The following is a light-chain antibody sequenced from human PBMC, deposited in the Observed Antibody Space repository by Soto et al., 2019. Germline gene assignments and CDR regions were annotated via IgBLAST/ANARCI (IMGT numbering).Light chain of an antibody. CDR3: QQRSNWPPIT. V-gene: IGKV3-11*01. Sequence: PGERATLSCRASQRVSSYLAWYQQKPGQAPRLLIYDASNRATGIPARFSGRGSGTDFTLTISSLEPEDFAVYYCQQRSNWPPITFGQGTRLEIK. J-gene: IGKJ5*01. CDR1: QRVSSY. CDR2: DAS.